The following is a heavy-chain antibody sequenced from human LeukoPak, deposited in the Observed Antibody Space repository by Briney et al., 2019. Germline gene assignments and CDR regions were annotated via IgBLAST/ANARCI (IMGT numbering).Heavy chain of an antibody. CDR1: GGSFSGYY. D-gene: IGHD2-2*02. CDR2: INHSGST. CDR3: ARGPRIWYSSTSCYTGGWFDP. Sequence: SETLSLTCAVYGGSFSGYYWSWIRQPPGKGLEWIGEINHSGSTNYNPSLKSRVTISVDTSKNQFSLKLSSVTAADTAVYYCARGPRIWYSSTSCYTGGWFDPWGQGTLVTVSS. J-gene: IGHJ5*02. V-gene: IGHV4-34*01.